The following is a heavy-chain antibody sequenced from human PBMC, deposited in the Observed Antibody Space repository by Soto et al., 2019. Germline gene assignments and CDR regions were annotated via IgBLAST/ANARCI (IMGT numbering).Heavy chain of an antibody. V-gene: IGHV1-46*01. Sequence: ASVKVSCKASGYTFTSYYMHWVRQAPGQGLEWMGIINPSGGSTSYAQKFQGRVTMTRDTSTSTVYMELSSLRSEDTAVYYCARVSMVRGVITYYFDYWGQGTLVTVSS. CDR3: ARVSMVRGVITYYFDY. CDR2: INPSGGST. J-gene: IGHJ4*02. CDR1: GYTFTSYY. D-gene: IGHD3-10*01.